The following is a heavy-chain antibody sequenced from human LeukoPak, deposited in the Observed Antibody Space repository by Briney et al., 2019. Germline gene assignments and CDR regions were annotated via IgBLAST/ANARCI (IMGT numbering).Heavy chain of an antibody. J-gene: IGHJ4*02. CDR3: ASIVVVTGIHDY. Sequence: SETLSLTCAVYGGSFSGYYWSWIRQPPGKGLEWIGEISHSGSTNYTPSLKSRVTISVDTSKNQFSLKLSSVTAADTAVYYCASIVVVTGIHDYWGQGTLVTVSS. V-gene: IGHV4-34*01. CDR1: GGSFSGYY. CDR2: ISHSGST. D-gene: IGHD2-21*02.